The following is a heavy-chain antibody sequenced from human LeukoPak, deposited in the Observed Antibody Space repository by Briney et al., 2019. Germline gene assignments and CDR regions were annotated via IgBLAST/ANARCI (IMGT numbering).Heavy chain of an antibody. CDR2: VSTDGSST. V-gene: IGHV3-74*01. CDR1: GFTFSTYW. D-gene: IGHD3-10*01. J-gene: IGHJ6*02. CDR3: ASGGGYYYYGMDV. Sequence: GGSLRLSCAASGFTFSTYWMHWVRQVPGKGPVWVSRVSTDGSSTGYADSVKGRFTISRDNAKNTIYLQMNSLRAEDTAVYYCASGGGYYYYGMDVWGLGTTVTVSS.